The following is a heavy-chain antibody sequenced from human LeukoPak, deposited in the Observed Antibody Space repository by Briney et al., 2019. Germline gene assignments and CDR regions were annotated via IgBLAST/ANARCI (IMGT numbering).Heavy chain of an antibody. CDR2: MNPSSGNT. CDR1: GYTFTRYD. J-gene: IGHJ4*02. V-gene: IGHV1-8*01. CDR3: AILGDYIDH. D-gene: IGHD4-17*01. Sequence: ASVKVSCKASGYTFTRYDLNCVRQATGQGLEWMGWMNPSSGNTGYLPKFQGRVAMTRNTSRSTAYMELSSLSSDDTAVYYCAILGDYIDHWGQGTPVTVSS.